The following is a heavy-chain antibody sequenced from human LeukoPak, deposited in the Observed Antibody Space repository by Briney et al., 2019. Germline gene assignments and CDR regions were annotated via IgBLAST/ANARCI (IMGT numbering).Heavy chain of an antibody. J-gene: IGHJ4*02. CDR3: ARVNINNWHSCDY. D-gene: IGHD1-1*01. CDR1: GGSMSSNNR. Sequence: ASDSLSLTCAVSGGSMSSNNRWGWVRQPPGKGLEWIGEIYHSGSPNYNPPLKSRVTISVDKSRNHFSLNLSSVTAADTAVYYCARVNINNWHSCDYWGQGTLVTVSS. V-gene: IGHV4-4*02. CDR2: IYHSGSP.